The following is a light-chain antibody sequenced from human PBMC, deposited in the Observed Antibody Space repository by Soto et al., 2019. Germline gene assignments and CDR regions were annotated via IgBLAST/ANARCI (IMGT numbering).Light chain of an antibody. CDR1: QSISTW. CDR3: HQYYSYSRT. J-gene: IGKJ1*01. Sequence: DIQMTQSPSTLSASVGDRVTITCRASQSISTWLAWYQQKPGKAPNLLIYKASSVESGVPSRFSGSGSGTEFTLTISNLQPDDFASYYCHQYYSYSRTFGQGTKVEIK. CDR2: KAS. V-gene: IGKV1-5*03.